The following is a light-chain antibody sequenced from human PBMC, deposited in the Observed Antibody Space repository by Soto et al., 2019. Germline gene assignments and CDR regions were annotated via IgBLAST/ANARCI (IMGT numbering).Light chain of an antibody. CDR2: NES. J-gene: IGKJ1*01. CDR1: QGISNY. V-gene: IGKV1-27*01. Sequence: DIQMTQSPSSLSASVGDRVTITCRASQGISNYLAWYQQKPGKVPKFLIYNESTLQSGGPSRLSGSGSGTDFTLTISSLQPEDVATSYCQKYNTAPWTFGQGTKVEIK. CDR3: QKYNTAPWT.